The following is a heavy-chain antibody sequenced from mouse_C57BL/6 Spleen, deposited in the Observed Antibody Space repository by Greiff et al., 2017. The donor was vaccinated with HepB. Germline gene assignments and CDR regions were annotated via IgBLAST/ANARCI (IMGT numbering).Heavy chain of an antibody. J-gene: IGHJ4*01. D-gene: IGHD2-2*01. Sequence: QVQLQQPGAELVKPGASVKLSCTASGYTFTSYWMHWVKQRPGQGLEWIGMIHPNSGSTNYNEKFKSKATLTVDKYSNTAYMQLSSLTSEDSAVYYCARSYGYDDAMDYWGQGTSVTVSS. CDR1: GYTFTSYW. CDR2: IHPNSGST. CDR3: ARSYGYDDAMDY. V-gene: IGHV1-64*01.